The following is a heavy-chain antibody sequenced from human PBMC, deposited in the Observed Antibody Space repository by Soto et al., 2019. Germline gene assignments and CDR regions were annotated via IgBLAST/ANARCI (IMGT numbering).Heavy chain of an antibody. CDR1: GGTFSSHS. Sequence: VQLMQSGAEVKQPGSSVKVSCKASGGTFSSHSINWVRQAPGQGLDWMGGTITLLGTANSAQNFQGRVTISADEARSTADRELNSLRSDETAVYYCAREVGYGDFSAALLDWGQGTLVTVSS. V-gene: IGHV1-69*01. J-gene: IGHJ4*02. D-gene: IGHD4-17*01. CDR2: TITLLGTA. CDR3: AREVGYGDFSAALLD.